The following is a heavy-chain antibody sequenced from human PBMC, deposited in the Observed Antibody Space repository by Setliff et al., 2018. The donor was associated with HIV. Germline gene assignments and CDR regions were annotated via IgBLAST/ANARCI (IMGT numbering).Heavy chain of an antibody. J-gene: IGHJ4*02. Sequence: GESLKISCHLSGYSFVDFWISWVRQMPGKGLEWMGRIDPSNSNTNYSPSFQGHVTISADKSISTAYLQWSSLKASDTAMYYCARGFYGDYYFDYWGQGTLVTVSS. CDR2: IDPSNSNT. CDR3: ARGFYGDYYFDY. D-gene: IGHD4-17*01. V-gene: IGHV5-10-1*01. CDR1: GYSFVDFW.